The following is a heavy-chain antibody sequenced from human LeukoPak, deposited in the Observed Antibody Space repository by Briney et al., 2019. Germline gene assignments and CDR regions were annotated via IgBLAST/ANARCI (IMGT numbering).Heavy chain of an antibody. J-gene: IGHJ4*02. CDR1: GSGFTFNNYW. Sequence: GSLRLSCAASGSGFTFNNYWMHWVRQAPGKGLMWVSRINADGSTTSYADSVRGRFTISRDNAKNTLYLQMNSLRAEDTAVYYCATLISGWSLYWGQGTLVTVSS. CDR2: INADGSTT. V-gene: IGHV3-74*01. CDR3: ATLISGWSLY. D-gene: IGHD6-19*01.